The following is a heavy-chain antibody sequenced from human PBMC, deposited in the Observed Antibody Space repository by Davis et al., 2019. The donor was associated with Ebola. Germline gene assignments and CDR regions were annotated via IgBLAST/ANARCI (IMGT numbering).Heavy chain of an antibody. D-gene: IGHD3-16*01. J-gene: IGHJ4*02. Sequence: ASVKVSCKASGYTSSLYGLTWVRQAPGQGLEWMGWISAYKGETKYAQKFQGRVTMTTDTSTTTSWMELRSLRSNDTAVYYCARDGGSEFDYWGQGTLVTVSS. V-gene: IGHV1-18*01. CDR1: GYTSSLYG. CDR2: ISAYKGET. CDR3: ARDGGSEFDY.